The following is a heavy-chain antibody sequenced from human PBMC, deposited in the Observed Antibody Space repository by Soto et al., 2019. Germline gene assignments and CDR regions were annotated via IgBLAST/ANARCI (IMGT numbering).Heavy chain of an antibody. V-gene: IGHV3-7*01. J-gene: IGHJ6*04. Sequence: GGSLRLSCAASGFTFSSYWMSWVRQAPGKGLEWVANIKQDGSEKYYVDSVKGRFTISRDNAKNSLYLQMNSLRAEDTAVYYCAIDPLVVPGLEDVWGKGTTVTVSS. D-gene: IGHD2-2*01. CDR1: GFTFSSYW. CDR3: AIDPLVVPGLEDV. CDR2: IKQDGSEK.